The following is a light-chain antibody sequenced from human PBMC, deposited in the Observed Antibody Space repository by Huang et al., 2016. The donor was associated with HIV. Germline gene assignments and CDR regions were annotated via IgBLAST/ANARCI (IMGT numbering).Light chain of an antibody. Sequence: EIVLTQSPGTLSLSPGARATLSCRASQSVSSYLAWYQQKPGQAPRLLIYGASSRATGIPDRFSGSGSGTDFTLTISRLEPEDFAVYYCQQYNNLRYTFGQGTKLEIK. CDR1: QSVSSY. CDR3: QQYNNLRYT. V-gene: IGKV3-20*01. CDR2: GAS. J-gene: IGKJ2*01.